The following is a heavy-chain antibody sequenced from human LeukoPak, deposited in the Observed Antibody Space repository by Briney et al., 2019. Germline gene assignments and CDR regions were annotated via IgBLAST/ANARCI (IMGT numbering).Heavy chain of an antibody. CDR2: INHSGST. V-gene: IGHV4-4*02. J-gene: IGHJ6*02. Sequence: SETLSLTCAVSGGSISSSNWWSWVRQPPGKGLEWIGEINHSGSTNYNPSLKSRVTISVDTSKNQFSLKLSSVTAADTAVYYCARGRYSSGWYLDYYYYYGMDVWGQGTTVTVSS. CDR1: GGSISSSNW. CDR3: ARGRYSSGWYLDYYYYYGMDV. D-gene: IGHD6-19*01.